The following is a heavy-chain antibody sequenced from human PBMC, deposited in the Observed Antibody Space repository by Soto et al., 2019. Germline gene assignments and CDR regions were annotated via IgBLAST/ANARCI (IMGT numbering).Heavy chain of an antibody. V-gene: IGHV3-33*01. Sequence: GGSLRLSCAASGFTFSSYGMHWVRQAPGKGLEWVAVIWYDGSNKYYADSVKGRFTISRDNSKNTLYLQMNSLRAEDTAVYYCARDAAFGSWLAYWGQGTLVTVSS. CDR1: GFTFSSYG. J-gene: IGHJ4*02. CDR3: ARDAAFGSWLAY. CDR2: IWYDGSNK. D-gene: IGHD6-13*01.